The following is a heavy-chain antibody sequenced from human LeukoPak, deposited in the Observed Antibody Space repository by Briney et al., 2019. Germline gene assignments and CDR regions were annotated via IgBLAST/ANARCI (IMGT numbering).Heavy chain of an antibody. CDR1: GYTFTSYD. D-gene: IGHD3-10*01. Sequence: ASVKVSCKASGYTFTSYDINWVRQATGQGLEWMGWMNPNSGNTGYAQKFQGRVTMTRNTSISTAYMELSSLRSEDTAVYYCARVPQGSYVGWAISYYFDCWGQGTLVTVSS. V-gene: IGHV1-8*01. J-gene: IGHJ4*02. CDR2: MNPNSGNT. CDR3: ARVPQGSYVGWAISYYFDC.